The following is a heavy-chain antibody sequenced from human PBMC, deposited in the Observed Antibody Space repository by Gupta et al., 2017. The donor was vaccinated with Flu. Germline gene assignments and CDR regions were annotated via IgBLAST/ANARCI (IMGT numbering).Heavy chain of an antibody. Sequence: AMSWVRQAPGKGLEWVSAISGSGGSTYYADSVKGRFTISRDNSKNTLYLQMNSLRAEDTAVYYCAKDRGSWYYYYYGMDVWGQGTTVTVSS. CDR1: A. CDR2: ISGSGGST. D-gene: IGHD6-13*01. J-gene: IGHJ6*02. V-gene: IGHV3-23*01. CDR3: AKDRGSWYYYYYGMDV.